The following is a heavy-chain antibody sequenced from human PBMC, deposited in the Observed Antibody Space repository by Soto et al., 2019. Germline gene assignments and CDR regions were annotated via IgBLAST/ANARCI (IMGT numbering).Heavy chain of an antibody. Sequence: SVKVSCKASGSTFSSYAINWVRQAPGQGLEWMGGIIPIFGTANYAQKFQGRVTITADESTSTAYMELSSLRSEDTAVYYCARGGWLRTNWFDPWGQGTLVTVSS. J-gene: IGHJ5*02. CDR1: GSTFSSYA. D-gene: IGHD5-12*01. CDR2: IIPIFGTA. CDR3: ARGGWLRTNWFDP. V-gene: IGHV1-69*13.